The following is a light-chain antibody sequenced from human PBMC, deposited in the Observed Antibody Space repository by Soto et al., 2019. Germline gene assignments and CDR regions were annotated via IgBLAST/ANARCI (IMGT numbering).Light chain of an antibody. V-gene: IGLV2-8*01. CDR3: KSYAGSNTYV. J-gene: IGLJ1*01. Sequence: QSALTQPPSASGSPGQTVTISCTGTNCDIGVYDFVSWYQHHPGKAPRLIIYEVVLRPSGVPDLFFGSKSGNTDSLTVSGLQAADEAEYFCKSYAGSNTYVVGSGTKRTVL. CDR1: NCDIGVYDF. CDR2: EVV.